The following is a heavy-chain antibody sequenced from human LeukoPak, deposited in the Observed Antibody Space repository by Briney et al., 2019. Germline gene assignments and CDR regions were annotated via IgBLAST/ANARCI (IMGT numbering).Heavy chain of an antibody. CDR3: ARDGDAYNFDF. CDR1: GFTFSNYW. CDR2: IYRDGSNT. J-gene: IGHJ4*02. D-gene: IGHD5-24*01. V-gene: IGHV3-74*01. Sequence: PGGSLRLSCSASGFTFSNYWMHWVRHVQGKGLVWGSRIYRDGSNTDYADSVKGRFIISRDNVKNTRYLQMNSLRADDTAVYYCARDGDAYNFDFWGQGALVTVSS.